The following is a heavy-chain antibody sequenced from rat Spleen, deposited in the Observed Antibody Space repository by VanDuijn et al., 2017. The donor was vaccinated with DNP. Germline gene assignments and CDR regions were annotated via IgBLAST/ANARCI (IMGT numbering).Heavy chain of an antibody. Sequence: EVQLVESGGGLVQPGRSLKLSCAASGFTFSDYNMAWVRQAPKKGLEWVATISYDGSSTYYRDSVKGRFTISRDNAKSTLYLQMDSLRSEDTATYYCARQGVTLFDYWGQGVMVTVSS. CDR3: ARQGVTLFDY. J-gene: IGHJ2*01. CDR2: ISYDGSST. D-gene: IGHD4-4*01. V-gene: IGHV5-7*01. CDR1: GFTFSDYN.